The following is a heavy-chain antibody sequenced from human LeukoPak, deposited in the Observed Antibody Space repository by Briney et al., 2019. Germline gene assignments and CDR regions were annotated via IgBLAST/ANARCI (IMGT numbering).Heavy chain of an antibody. D-gene: IGHD2-15*01. CDR2: ISGSGGST. CDR3: AKSPVPYCSGGSCYGMDV. Sequence: GGSLRLSCAASGFTFSSYAMSWVRQAPGKGLEWVPVISGSGGSTYYADSVKGRFTISRDDSKNTLYLQMNSLRVEDTAGYYCAKSPVPYCSGGSCYGMDVWGQGTTVTVSS. J-gene: IGHJ6*02. CDR1: GFTFSSYA. V-gene: IGHV3-23*01.